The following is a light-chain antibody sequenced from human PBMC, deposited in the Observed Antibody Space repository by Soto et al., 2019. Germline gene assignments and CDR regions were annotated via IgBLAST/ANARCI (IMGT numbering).Light chain of an antibody. CDR3: QQYHNWSPQYT. J-gene: IGKJ2*01. CDR1: QSVASN. CDR2: GAS. V-gene: IGKV3-15*01. Sequence: EIVMTQSPASLSVSPGDGATLSCRASQSVASNVAWYQQKPGQGPRLLIHGASTRAVGVPARFSGSGSGTDFTLTISSLQSEDFAVYYCQQYHNWSPQYTFVQGTKLQIK.